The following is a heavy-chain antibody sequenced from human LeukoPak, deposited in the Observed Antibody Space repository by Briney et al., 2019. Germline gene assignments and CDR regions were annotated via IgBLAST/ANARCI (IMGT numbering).Heavy chain of an antibody. CDR2: IYYSKNT. CDR1: GGSISSSSAY. CDR3: ARYYSGSYGFDY. D-gene: IGHD1-26*01. J-gene: IGHJ4*02. V-gene: IGHV4-39*01. Sequence: PSETLSLTCTVSGGSISSSSAYWGWIRQPPGKGLEWIGSIYYSKNTYYNPSLKSRVTISADTSKSQFSLTLGSVSATDTAVYYCARYYSGSYGFDYWGQGTLVTVSS.